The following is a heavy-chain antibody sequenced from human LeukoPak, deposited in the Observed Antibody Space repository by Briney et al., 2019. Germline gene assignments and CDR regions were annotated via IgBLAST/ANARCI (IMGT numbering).Heavy chain of an antibody. CDR1: GFTFSSYG. V-gene: IGHV3-30*18. D-gene: IGHD4-17*01. Sequence: GGSLRLSCAASGFTFSSYGMPWVRQAPGKGLEWVAVISYDGSNKYYADSVKGRFTISRDNSKNTLYLQMNSLRAEDTAVYYCAKDRVGDYARGYNWFDPWGQGTLVTVSS. CDR2: ISYDGSNK. J-gene: IGHJ5*02. CDR3: AKDRVGDYARGYNWFDP.